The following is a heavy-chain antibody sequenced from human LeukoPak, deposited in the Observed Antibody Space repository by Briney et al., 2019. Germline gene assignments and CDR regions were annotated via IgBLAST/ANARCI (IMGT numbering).Heavy chain of an antibody. CDR1: GFTFDDYA. V-gene: IGHV3-23*01. Sequence: GGSLRLSCAASGFTFDDYAMHWVRQAPGKGLEWVSGISGSGGSTYYADSVKGRFTISRDNSKNTLYLQMNSLRAEDTAVYCCANPGSDGNYFDYWGQGTLVTVSS. CDR2: ISGSGGST. J-gene: IGHJ4*02. D-gene: IGHD2-21*02. CDR3: ANPGSDGNYFDY.